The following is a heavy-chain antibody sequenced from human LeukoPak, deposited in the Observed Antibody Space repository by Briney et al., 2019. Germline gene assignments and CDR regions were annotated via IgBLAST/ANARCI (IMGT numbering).Heavy chain of an antibody. D-gene: IGHD6-6*01. Sequence: SVKVSCXASGYTFTSYGISWVRQAPGQGLEWMGGIIPIFGTANYAQKFQGRVTITADESTSTAYMELSSLGSEDTAVYYCARTSSIAAYWFDPWGQGTLVTVSS. J-gene: IGHJ5*02. CDR3: ARTSSIAAYWFDP. CDR2: IIPIFGTA. CDR1: GYTFTSYG. V-gene: IGHV1-69*13.